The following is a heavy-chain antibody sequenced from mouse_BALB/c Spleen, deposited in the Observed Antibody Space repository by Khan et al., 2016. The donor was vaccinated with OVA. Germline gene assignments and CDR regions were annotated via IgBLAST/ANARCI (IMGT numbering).Heavy chain of an antibody. D-gene: IGHD4-1*01. CDR3: GRGWEFSY. CDR2: ISTNYGDA. V-gene: IGHV1S137*01. J-gene: IGHJ3*01. Sequence: QVRLQQSGAELVRPGVSVKISCKASGYTFTDYAMHWVKQRHAKSLEWIGVISTNYGDADYNQKFQGKASMTVDRSSSTVYMELARVTSEDSAIXFWGRGWEFSYWGQGTSVTVSA. CDR1: GYTFTDYA.